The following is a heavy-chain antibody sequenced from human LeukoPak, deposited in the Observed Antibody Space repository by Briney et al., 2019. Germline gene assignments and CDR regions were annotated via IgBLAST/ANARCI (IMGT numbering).Heavy chain of an antibody. J-gene: IGHJ6*02. Sequence: GGSLRLSCAASGFTFSSYAMSWVRQAPGKGLEWVSAISDNGVNTYYADSVKGRFTISRDNSKNTLYLQMNSLRAEDTAVYYCAKEGSEISYYYYYGMDVWGQGTTVTVSS. CDR1: GFTFSSYA. CDR2: ISDNGVNT. V-gene: IGHV3-23*01. CDR3: AKEGSEISYYYYYGMDV.